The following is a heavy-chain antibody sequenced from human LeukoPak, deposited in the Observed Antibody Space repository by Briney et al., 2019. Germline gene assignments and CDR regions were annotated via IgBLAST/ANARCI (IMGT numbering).Heavy chain of an antibody. D-gene: IGHD3-3*01. Sequence: SETLSLTCTVSGYSISSGYYWGWIRQPPGKGLEWIGSVYHSGSTYCNPSLKSRVTISVDTSKNQFSLKLSSVTAADTAVYYCARTRITIFGVVITHHDAFDIWGQGTMVTVSS. J-gene: IGHJ3*02. V-gene: IGHV4-38-2*02. CDR3: ARTRITIFGVVITHHDAFDI. CDR2: VYHSGST. CDR1: GYSISSGYY.